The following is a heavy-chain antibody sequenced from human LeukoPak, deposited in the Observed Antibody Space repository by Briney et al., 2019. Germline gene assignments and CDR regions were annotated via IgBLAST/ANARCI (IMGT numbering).Heavy chain of an antibody. D-gene: IGHD3-22*01. V-gene: IGHV4-4*07. Sequence: SETLSLTCSVSGGAIISYYWSWIRQLAGKGPEWIGRIYPTGNTDYNPSLKTRVTMSTDLSKKQFSLRLRSVTAADTAVYYCARLKFYDSTGYSPGYYMDVWGKGTAVTVSS. CDR3: ARLKFYDSTGYSPGYYMDV. CDR2: IYPTGNT. CDR1: GGAIISYY. J-gene: IGHJ6*03.